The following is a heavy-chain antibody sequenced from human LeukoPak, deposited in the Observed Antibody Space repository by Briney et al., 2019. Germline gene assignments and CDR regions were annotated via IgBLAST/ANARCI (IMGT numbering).Heavy chain of an antibody. V-gene: IGHV5-51*01. CDR3: VRHPLVPAANDAFDI. CDR1: GYSFTSYW. J-gene: IGHJ3*02. D-gene: IGHD2-2*01. CDR2: IYPGDSDT. Sequence: GESLKISCKGSGYSFTSYWIGWVRQMPGKGLEWMGIIYPGDSDTRHSPSFQGQVTISADKSISTAYLQWSSLKASDTAMYYCVRHPLVPAANDAFDIWGQGTMVTVSS.